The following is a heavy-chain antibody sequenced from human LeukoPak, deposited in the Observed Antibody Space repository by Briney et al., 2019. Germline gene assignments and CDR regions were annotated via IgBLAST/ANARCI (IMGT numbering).Heavy chain of an antibody. V-gene: IGHV3-48*01. J-gene: IGHJ5*02. D-gene: IGHD2-2*01. CDR3: ARDARTGSTNWFDP. CDR2: ISSSSSTI. Sequence: GGSLRLSCAASGFTFSSYSMNWVRQAPGKGLEWVSYISSSSSTIYYADSVKGRFTISRDNAKNSLYLQMSSLRAEDTAVYYCARDARTGSTNWFDPWGQGTLVTVSS. CDR1: GFTFSSYS.